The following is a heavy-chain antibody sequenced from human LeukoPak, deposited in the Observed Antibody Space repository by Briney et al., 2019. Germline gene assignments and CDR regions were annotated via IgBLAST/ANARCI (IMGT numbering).Heavy chain of an antibody. J-gene: IGHJ5*02. CDR1: GGTFSSYA. Sequence: GASVKVSCKASGGTFSSYAISWVRQAPGQGLEWMGRIIPILGIANYAQKFQGRVTITADKSTSTAYMELSSLRSEDTAVYYCARDLGYCSSTSCYASRSGPDTPINWFDPWGQGTLVTVSS. V-gene: IGHV1-69*04. CDR3: ARDLGYCSSTSCYASRSGPDTPINWFDP. D-gene: IGHD2-2*01. CDR2: IIPILGIA.